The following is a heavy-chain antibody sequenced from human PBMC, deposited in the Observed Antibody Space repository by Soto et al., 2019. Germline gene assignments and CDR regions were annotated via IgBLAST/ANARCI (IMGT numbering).Heavy chain of an antibody. Sequence: SVKVSCKASGGTFSSYAISWVRQAPGQGLEWMGGIIPIFGTANYAQKFQGRVTITADESTSTAYMELSSLRSEDTAVYYCARGYHDYGGNSGYFQHWGQGTLVTVSS. CDR1: GGTFSSYA. CDR3: ARGYHDYGGNSGYFQH. V-gene: IGHV1-69*13. CDR2: IIPIFGTA. D-gene: IGHD4-17*01. J-gene: IGHJ1*01.